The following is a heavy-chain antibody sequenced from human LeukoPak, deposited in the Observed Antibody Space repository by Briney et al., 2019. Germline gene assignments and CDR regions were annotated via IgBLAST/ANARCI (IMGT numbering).Heavy chain of an antibody. CDR1: GFTLSSYW. CDR2: MKQDGSER. CDR3: ARYKPQYRWDLYYFDY. D-gene: IGHD1-1*01. J-gene: IGHJ4*02. Sequence: GGSLRLSCAAFGFTLSSYWMSWVRQAPGKGLEWVANMKQDGSERYYVDSVKGRFTISRDNAKNSLYLEMNSLRAEDTSVYYCARYKPQYRWDLYYFDYWGQGTLVTVSS. V-gene: IGHV3-7*01.